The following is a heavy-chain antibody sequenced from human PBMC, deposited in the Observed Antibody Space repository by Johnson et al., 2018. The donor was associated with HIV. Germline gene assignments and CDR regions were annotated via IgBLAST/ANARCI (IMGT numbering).Heavy chain of an antibody. CDR2: IWYDGSNK. Sequence: QVQLVESGGGVVQPGRSLRLSCAASGFTFSSYGMHWVRQAPGKGLEWVAVIWYDGSNKYYADSVKGRFTISRDNSKNTLYLQMNSLRPEDTAVYYCAKDRNWGASGAFDIWGQGTMVTVSS. D-gene: IGHD7-27*01. CDR1: GFTFSSYG. J-gene: IGHJ3*02. V-gene: IGHV3-33*06. CDR3: AKDRNWGASGAFDI.